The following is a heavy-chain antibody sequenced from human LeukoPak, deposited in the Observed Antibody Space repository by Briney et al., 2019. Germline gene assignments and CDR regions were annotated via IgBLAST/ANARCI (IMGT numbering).Heavy chain of an antibody. D-gene: IGHD1-26*01. J-gene: IGHJ4*02. V-gene: IGHV3-74*01. Sequence: GGSLRLSCAASGFTFSSYWMHWVRQATGRGLVWVSRINTDGSSTSYADSVKGRFTISRDNAKNALYLQMNSLRAEDTAVYYCARDPEWELLVDWGQGTLVTVSS. CDR1: GFTFSSYW. CDR2: INTDGSST. CDR3: ARDPEWELLVD.